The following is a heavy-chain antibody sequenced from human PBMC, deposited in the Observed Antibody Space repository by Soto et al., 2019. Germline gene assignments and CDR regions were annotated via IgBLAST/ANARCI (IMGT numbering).Heavy chain of an antibody. J-gene: IGHJ6*02. CDR2: IKQDGSEK. CDR1: GFTFSSYW. Sequence: EVQLVESGGGLVQPGGSLRLSCAASGFTFSSYWMSWVRQAPGKGLEWVVNIKQDGSEKYYVDSVKGRFIKSRDNAKNSLYLQMNSLRADDTAVYYCARDPSIVLVPAATYYYYYYGMDVWGQGTTVTVSS. D-gene: IGHD2-2*01. V-gene: IGHV3-7*01. CDR3: ARDPSIVLVPAATYYYYYYGMDV.